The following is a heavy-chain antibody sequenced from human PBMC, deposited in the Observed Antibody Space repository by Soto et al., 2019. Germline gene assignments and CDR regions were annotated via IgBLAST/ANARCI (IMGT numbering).Heavy chain of an antibody. V-gene: IGHV4-59*01. J-gene: IGHJ4*02. CDR1: GGSISTYY. Sequence: SETLSLTCTVSGGSISTYYWSWIRQPPGKGLEYIGYINYSGTTKYNPSLKSRVTMSVDTSKNQFSLKVSSVTAADTAVCYCARDYYDTTHFFDYWGRGTLVTVSS. CDR3: ARDYYDTTHFFDY. D-gene: IGHD3-22*01. CDR2: INYSGTT.